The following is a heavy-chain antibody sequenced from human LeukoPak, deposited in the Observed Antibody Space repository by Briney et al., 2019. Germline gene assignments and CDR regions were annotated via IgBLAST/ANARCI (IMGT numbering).Heavy chain of an antibody. CDR2: ISSSSSYI. V-gene: IGHV3-21*01. D-gene: IGHD6-6*01. CDR3: ARDEYSSSFNWFDP. CDR1: GFTFNSYS. Sequence: GGSLRLSCAASGFTFNSYSMNWVRQAPGKGLEWVSSISSSSSYIYYADSVKGRFTISRDNAKNSLYLQMNSLRAEDTAVYYCARDEYSSSFNWFDPWGQGTLVTVSS. J-gene: IGHJ5*02.